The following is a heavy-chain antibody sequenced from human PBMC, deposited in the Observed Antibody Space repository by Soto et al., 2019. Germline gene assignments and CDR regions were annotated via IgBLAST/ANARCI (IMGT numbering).Heavy chain of an antibody. CDR2: IHHTGRT. CDR1: GDSVNSAY. D-gene: IGHD6-6*01. J-gene: IGHJ4*02. Sequence: QVQLQEMGPGLVKPSQTLTITCTVSGDSVNSAYWNWIRQLPGKGLEWMGNIHHTGRTFYNPSLKSRVAISIDTSKPLFSLKMRSTTAADTAVYYCARTDAYNSSFFDSWGQGAVVTVSS. V-gene: IGHV4-30-4*01. CDR3: ARTDAYNSSFFDS.